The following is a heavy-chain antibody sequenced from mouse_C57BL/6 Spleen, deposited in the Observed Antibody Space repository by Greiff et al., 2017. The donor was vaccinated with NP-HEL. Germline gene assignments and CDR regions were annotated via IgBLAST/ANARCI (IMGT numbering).Heavy chain of an antibody. CDR1: GFTFSDYG. Sequence: EVKLVESGGGLVKPGGSLKLSCAASGFTFSDYGMHWVRQAPEKGLEWVAYISSGSSTIYYADTVKGRFTISRDNAKNTLFLQMTSLRSEDTAMYYCASGYYLDYYAMDYWGQGTSVTVSS. D-gene: IGHD2-3*01. J-gene: IGHJ4*01. V-gene: IGHV5-17*01. CDR2: ISSGSSTI. CDR3: ASGYYLDYYAMDY.